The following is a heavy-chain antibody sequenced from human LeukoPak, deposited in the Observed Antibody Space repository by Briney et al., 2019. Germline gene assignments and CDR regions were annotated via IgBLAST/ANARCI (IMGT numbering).Heavy chain of an antibody. CDR2: IKYDGSNI. Sequence: GGSLRLSCAASGFNFRSYAMHWVRQAPGKGLEWLAFIKYDGSNIYYVDSVKGRFTISRDNSKNTLFLHMSGLRAEDTAVYYCAKDRLEVAGSLDYWGQGALDTVSS. CDR1: GFNFRSYA. D-gene: IGHD6-19*01. CDR3: AKDRLEVAGSLDY. J-gene: IGHJ4*02. V-gene: IGHV3-30*02.